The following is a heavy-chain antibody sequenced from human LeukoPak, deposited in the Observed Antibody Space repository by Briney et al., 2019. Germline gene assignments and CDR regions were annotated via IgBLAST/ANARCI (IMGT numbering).Heavy chain of an antibody. CDR1: GFTFSSYW. V-gene: IGHV3-74*01. CDR3: ARSNYDSTTFYYHLDL. J-gene: IGHJ5*02. CDR2: VDVHGQGT. Sequence: PGGSLRLSCAASGFTFSSYWMHWARQAPGKGPVWVSRVDVHGQGTAYADSVKGRFTISRDNAKNTLSLQMNSLSAEDTAVYYCARSNYDSTTFYYHLDLWGQGTLVTVSS. D-gene: IGHD2/OR15-2a*01.